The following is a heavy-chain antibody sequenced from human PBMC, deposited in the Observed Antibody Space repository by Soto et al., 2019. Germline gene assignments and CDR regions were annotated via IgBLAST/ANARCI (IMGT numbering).Heavy chain of an antibody. V-gene: IGHV4-34*01. Sequence: QVQLQQWGAGLLKPSETLSLTCAVYGGSFSGYYWSWIRQPPGKGLEWIGEINHSGSTNYNPSLKSRVTISVVTSKNQFSLKLSSVTVSDTAVFYCARGRVLDIVVVVAAGIFDYWGQGTLVTVSS. D-gene: IGHD2-15*01. CDR1: GGSFSGYY. CDR2: INHSGST. J-gene: IGHJ4*02. CDR3: ARGRVLDIVVVVAAGIFDY.